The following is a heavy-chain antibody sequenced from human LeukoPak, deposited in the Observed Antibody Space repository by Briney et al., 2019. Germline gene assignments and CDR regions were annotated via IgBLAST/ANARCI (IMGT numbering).Heavy chain of an antibody. V-gene: IGHV1-69*13. CDR1: GGTFSSYA. CDR2: IIPTFGTA. CDR3: ARGAEDSSGWYGEFDY. D-gene: IGHD6-19*01. J-gene: IGHJ4*02. Sequence: SVKVSCKASGGTFSSYAISWVRQAPGQGLEWMGGIIPTFGTANYAQKFQGRVTITADESTSTAYMELSSLRSEDTAVYYCARGAEDSSGWYGEFDYWGQGTLVTVSS.